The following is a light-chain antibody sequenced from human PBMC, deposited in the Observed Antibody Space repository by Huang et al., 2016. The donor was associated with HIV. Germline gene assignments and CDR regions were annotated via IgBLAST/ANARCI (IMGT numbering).Light chain of an antibody. CDR2: AAS. CDR3: QETYNPPVLT. Sequence: DIQMTQSPSSLSASVGDRVTITCRTSQSVSNYLNCYQQKPGKAPKLLIYAASSLERGVPSRFTGSGSGTDFTLTISSLQLEDSATYYCQETYNPPVLTFGGGTKVEI. J-gene: IGKJ4*01. CDR1: QSVSNY. V-gene: IGKV1-39*01.